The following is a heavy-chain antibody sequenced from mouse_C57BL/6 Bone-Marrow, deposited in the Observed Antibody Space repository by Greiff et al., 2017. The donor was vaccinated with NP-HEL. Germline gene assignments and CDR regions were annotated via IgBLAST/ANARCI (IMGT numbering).Heavy chain of an antibody. CDR3: AGPWDYLDY. Sequence: QVQLKQPGAELVKPGASVKLSCKASGYTFTSYWMHWVKQRPGQGLEWIGMIHPNSGSTNYNEKFKSKATLTVDKSSSTAYMQLSSLTSEDSAVYYCAGPWDYLDYWGQGTTLTVSS. J-gene: IGHJ2*01. D-gene: IGHD4-1*01. CDR1: GYTFTSYW. CDR2: IHPNSGST. V-gene: IGHV1-64*01.